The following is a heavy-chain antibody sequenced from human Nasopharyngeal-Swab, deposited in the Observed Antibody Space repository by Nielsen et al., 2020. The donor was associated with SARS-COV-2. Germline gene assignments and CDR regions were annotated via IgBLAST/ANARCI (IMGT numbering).Heavy chain of an antibody. CDR3: ARDSQYYYGSGSTYNWFDP. D-gene: IGHD3-10*01. CDR1: GYTFTSYA. CDR2: INTNTGNP. V-gene: IGHV7-4-1*02. J-gene: IGHJ5*02. Sequence: ASVKVSCKASGYTFTSYAMNWVRQAPGQGLEWMGWINTNTGNPTYAPGFTGRFVFSLDTSVSTAYLQINSLKAEDTAVYYCARDSQYYYGSGSTYNWFDPWGQGTLVTVSS.